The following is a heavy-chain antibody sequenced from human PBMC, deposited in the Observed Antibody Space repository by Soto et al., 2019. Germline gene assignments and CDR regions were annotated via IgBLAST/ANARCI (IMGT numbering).Heavy chain of an antibody. J-gene: IGHJ4*02. V-gene: IGHV4-59*01. D-gene: IGHD6-19*01. CDR2: VYSTGAT. Sequence: SETLSLTCTVSGGSLTTYYWTWIRQPPGKGLEWIGYVYSTGATNYNPSLGSRVTMSIDASKNQFSLKVRSVTAADTAVYFCARAHNGGWYVTDNWGQGTLATVSS. CDR3: ARAHNGGWYVTDN. CDR1: GGSLTTYY.